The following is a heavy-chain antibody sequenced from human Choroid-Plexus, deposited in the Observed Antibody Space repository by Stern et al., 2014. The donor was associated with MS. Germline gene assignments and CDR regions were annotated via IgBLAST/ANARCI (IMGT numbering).Heavy chain of an antibody. J-gene: IGHJ4*02. D-gene: IGHD2/OR15-2a*01. CDR2: ISYDGSK. CDR1: GFSFSSFG. V-gene: IGHV3-30*18. CDR3: AKDPQYLTFFFDF. Sequence: QVQLVESGGGVVQPGGPLRLSCAASGFSFSSFGMHWVRQAPGKGLEWVALISYDGSKDYADSVKGRFAISRDNSKNTLYLQMNSLRAEDTAVYYCAKDPQYLTFFFDFWGQGSLVTVSS.